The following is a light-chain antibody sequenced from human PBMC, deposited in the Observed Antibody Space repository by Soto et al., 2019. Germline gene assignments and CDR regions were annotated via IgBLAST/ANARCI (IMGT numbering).Light chain of an antibody. CDR2: DVN. Sequence: QSVLTQPASVSGSPGQSITISCTGTSSDVGGYNYVSWYQHHPGKAPKLMIYDVNNRPSGVSYRFSGSKSGNTASLTISGLQAEDEADYYCSSYTISSTRVVFGGGTKVTVL. J-gene: IGLJ2*01. CDR1: SSDVGGYNY. V-gene: IGLV2-14*03. CDR3: SSYTISSTRVV.